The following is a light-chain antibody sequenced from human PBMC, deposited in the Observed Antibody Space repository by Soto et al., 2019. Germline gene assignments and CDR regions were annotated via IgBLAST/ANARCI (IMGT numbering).Light chain of an antibody. V-gene: IGLV2-14*01. J-gene: IGLJ1*01. CDR1: SSDVGLYDY. CDR2: AVS. Sequence: QSALTQPASVSGSPGQSITISCTGTSSDVGLYDYVSWYQQHPGKAPQLMIYAVSNRPSGXSXXXXXXXXXXXXXXXFSGXQAEDEADYYCSSYTSDSSDVFGSXXKVTVL. CDR3: SSYTSDSSDV.